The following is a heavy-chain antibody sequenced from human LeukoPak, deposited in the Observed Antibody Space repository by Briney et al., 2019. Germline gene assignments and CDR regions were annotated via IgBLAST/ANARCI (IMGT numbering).Heavy chain of an antibody. Sequence: ASVKVSCKASGNTFTSYGISWVRQAPGQGLEWMGWISAYNGNTNYAQKLQGRVTMTTDTSTSTAYMELRSLRSDDTAVYYCARDLGPHSGATPYFDYWGQGTLVTVSS. CDR1: GNTFTSYG. J-gene: IGHJ4*02. CDR2: ISAYNGNT. D-gene: IGHD1-26*01. V-gene: IGHV1-18*01. CDR3: ARDLGPHSGATPYFDY.